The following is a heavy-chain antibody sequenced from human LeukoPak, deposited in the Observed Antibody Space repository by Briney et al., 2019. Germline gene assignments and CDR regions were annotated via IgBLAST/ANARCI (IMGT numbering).Heavy chain of an antibody. J-gene: IGHJ4*02. V-gene: IGHV3-7*01. CDR2: IKQDGSEK. Sequence: PGGSLRLSCAVSGFSVSGYWMTWVRQAPGRGLEWVANIKQDGSEKNYVDCVKCRFTISRDNAENSLFLQMYSLRVEDTAVYYCAREWQGGIAAAGTRIEGDYWGQGTLVAVSS. CDR3: AREWQGGIAAAGTRIEGDY. D-gene: IGHD6-13*01. CDR1: GFSVSGYW.